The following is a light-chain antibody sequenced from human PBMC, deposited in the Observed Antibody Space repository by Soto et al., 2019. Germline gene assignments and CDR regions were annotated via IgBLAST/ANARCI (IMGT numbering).Light chain of an antibody. V-gene: IGKV1-9*01. CDR2: GAS. CDR3: RQLFMYPPT. Sequence: IQLTQSPSSLSASVGDRVTITCRASQGIINYLAWYQQKPGKAPKLLIYGASTLQSGGPSRLGGSGSGTDFTLTVSSLQPEDFATEYCRQLFMYPPTFGPGTKVDIK. J-gene: IGKJ3*01. CDR1: QGIINY.